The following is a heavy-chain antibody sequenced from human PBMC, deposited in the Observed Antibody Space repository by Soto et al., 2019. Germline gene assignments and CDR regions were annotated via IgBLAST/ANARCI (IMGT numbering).Heavy chain of an antibody. CDR1: GGSFSGYY. Sequence: PSETLSLTCAVYGGSFSGYYWSWIRPPPGKGLEWIGEINHSGSTNYNPSLKSRVTISVDTSKNQFSLKLSSVTAADTAVYYGAGGRTSAYNNVWEVWDKGPTFPVPS. CDR2: INHSGST. CDR3: AGGRTSAYNNVWEV. V-gene: IGHV4-34*01. D-gene: IGHD3-16*01. J-gene: IGHJ6*04.